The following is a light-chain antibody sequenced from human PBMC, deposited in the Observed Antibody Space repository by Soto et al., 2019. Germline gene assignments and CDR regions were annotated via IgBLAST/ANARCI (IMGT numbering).Light chain of an antibody. CDR3: QQYNNWPLTWT. Sequence: EIVMTQSPATLSVSPGERATLSCRASQSVSSTLAWYQQKPGQAPRLLIYGASTRATGIPARFSGRGSGTEVTLTSSSLQSEDSAVYYWQQYNNWPLTWTFGQGTKVEIK. V-gene: IGKV3-15*01. CDR2: GAS. CDR1: QSVSST. J-gene: IGKJ1*01.